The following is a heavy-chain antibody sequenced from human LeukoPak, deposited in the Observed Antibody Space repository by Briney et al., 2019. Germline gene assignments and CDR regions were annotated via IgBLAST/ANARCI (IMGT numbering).Heavy chain of an antibody. J-gene: IGHJ5*02. D-gene: IGHD6-13*01. CDR2: MNPNSGNT. CDR1: GYAFTSYD. Sequence: GASVKVSCKASGYAFTSYDINWVRQATGQGLEWMGWMNPNSGNTGYAQKFQGRVTMTRNTSISTAYMELSSLRSEDTAVYYCARARRSSSCYWFDPWGQGTLVTVSS. CDR3: ARARRSSSCYWFDP. V-gene: IGHV1-8*01.